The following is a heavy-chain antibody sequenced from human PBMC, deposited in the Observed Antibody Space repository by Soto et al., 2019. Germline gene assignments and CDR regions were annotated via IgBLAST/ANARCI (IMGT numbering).Heavy chain of an antibody. CDR2: ISGSGGST. CDR1: GFTFSDYS. CDR3: ANGRFLEWLLPDNWFDP. D-gene: IGHD3-3*01. V-gene: IGHV3-23*01. Sequence: QAGGSLRLSCAASGFTFSDYSMNWVRQAPGKGLEWVSAISGSGGSTFYADSVKGRFTISRDNSKNTLNLQMNSLRAEDTAVYYCANGRFLEWLLPDNWFDPWGQGTLVTVSS. J-gene: IGHJ5*02.